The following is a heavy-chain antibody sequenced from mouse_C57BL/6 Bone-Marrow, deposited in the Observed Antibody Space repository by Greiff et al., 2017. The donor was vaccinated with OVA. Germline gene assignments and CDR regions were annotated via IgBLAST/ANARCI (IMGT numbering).Heavy chain of an antibody. CDR3: GLRPYYYAMDY. J-gene: IGHJ4*01. CDR1: GYTFTSYW. Sequence: QVQLQQPGAELVMPGASVKLSCKASGYTFTSYWMHWVKQRPGQGLEWIGEIDPSDSYTNYNQKFKGKSTLTVDKSSSTAYMQLSSLTSEDSAVYYCGLRPYYYAMDYWGQGTSVTVSS. V-gene: IGHV1-69*01. D-gene: IGHD2-4*01. CDR2: IDPSDSYT.